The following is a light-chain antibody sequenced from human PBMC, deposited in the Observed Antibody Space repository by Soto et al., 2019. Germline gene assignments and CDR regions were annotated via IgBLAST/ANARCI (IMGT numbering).Light chain of an antibody. Sequence: DIQMTQSPSTLSASVGDRVTITCRSSQSISSWLAWYQQKPGKAPKLLIYKASSLESEVPSRFSGSGSGTEITLTISSLQPDDFATYYCQQYNSYSWTFGQGTKVDIK. J-gene: IGKJ1*01. CDR1: QSISSW. CDR3: QQYNSYSWT. CDR2: KAS. V-gene: IGKV1-5*03.